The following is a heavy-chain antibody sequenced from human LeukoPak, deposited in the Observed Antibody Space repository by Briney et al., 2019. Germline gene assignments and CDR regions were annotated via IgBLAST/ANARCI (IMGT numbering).Heavy chain of an antibody. Sequence: GGSLRLSCVGSGFTFSSYWMHWVRQAPGKGLVWVSRIDRDGSRINYADSVKGRFTISRDNGKNTLFPQMNSLRAEDAAVYYCVRGNDYGGPHYWGQGTLVTVSS. CDR3: VRGNDYGGPHY. CDR2: IDRDGSRI. V-gene: IGHV3-74*01. J-gene: IGHJ4*02. CDR1: GFTFSSYW. D-gene: IGHD4-23*01.